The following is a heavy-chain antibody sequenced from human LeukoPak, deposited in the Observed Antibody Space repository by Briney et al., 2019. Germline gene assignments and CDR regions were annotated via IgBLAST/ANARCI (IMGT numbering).Heavy chain of an antibody. J-gene: IGHJ6*03. CDR3: ARGATYCSGGSCYYYYYYYYMDV. CDR2: INPNSGGT. CDR1: GYTFTGYY. D-gene: IGHD2-15*01. Sequence: ASVKVSCKASGYTFTGYYMHWVRQAPGQGLEWMGRINPNSGGTNYAQKFQGRVTMTRDTSISTAYMELSRLRSGDTAVYYCARGATYCSGGSCYYYYYYYYMDVWGKGTTVTVSS. V-gene: IGHV1-2*06.